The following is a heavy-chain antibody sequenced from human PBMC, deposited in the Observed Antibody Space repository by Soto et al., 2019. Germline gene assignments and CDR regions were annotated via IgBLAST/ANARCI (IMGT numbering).Heavy chain of an antibody. CDR2: IYYSGST. CDR3: PSLPAYYYDSSGYYDSGPSYFDY. V-gene: IGHV4-39*01. Sequence: PSETRSLACTVSGGSISSSSYYWGWIRQPPGKGLEWIGSIYYSGSTYYNPSLKSRVTISVDTSKNQFSLKLSSVTAADTALYYRPSLPAYYYDSSGYYDSGPSYFDYWGQGTLVTI. CDR1: GGSISSSSYY. J-gene: IGHJ4*02. D-gene: IGHD3-22*01.